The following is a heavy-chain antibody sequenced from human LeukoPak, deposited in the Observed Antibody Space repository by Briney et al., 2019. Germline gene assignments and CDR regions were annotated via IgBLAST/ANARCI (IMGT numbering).Heavy chain of an antibody. D-gene: IGHD3-9*01. CDR1: ADSFSSHY. CDR3: ARDLVTVSKGFDI. CDR2: ISYIGST. Sequence: SETLSLTCAVSADSFSSHYWTWIRQPPGKGLEWIGYISYIGSTNYNPSLKSRVTISTDTSRNQLSLRLSSVTAAETAVYYCARDLVTVSKGFDIWGQGTMVSVSS. J-gene: IGHJ3*02. V-gene: IGHV4-59*11.